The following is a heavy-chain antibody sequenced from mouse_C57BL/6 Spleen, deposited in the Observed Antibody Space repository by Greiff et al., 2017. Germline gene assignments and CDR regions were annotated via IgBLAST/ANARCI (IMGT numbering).Heavy chain of an antibody. V-gene: IGHV1-82*01. D-gene: IGHD2-5*01. CDR3: AYYSNYIDY. Sequence: QVQLQQSGPELVKPGASVKISCKASGYAFSSSWMNWVKQRPGKGLEWIGRIYPGDGDTNYNGKFKGKATLTADKSSSTAYMQLSSLTSEDSAVYYCAYYSNYIDYWGQGTTLTVSS. CDR1: GYAFSSSW. J-gene: IGHJ2*01. CDR2: IYPGDGDT.